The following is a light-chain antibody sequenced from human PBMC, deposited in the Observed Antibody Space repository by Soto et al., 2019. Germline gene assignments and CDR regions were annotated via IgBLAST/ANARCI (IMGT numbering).Light chain of an antibody. J-gene: IGKJ5*01. V-gene: IGKV1-5*01. CDR3: QQRSNWPPIT. CDR1: QSLNNY. Sequence: DIQMTQSPSTLSASVGDRVTITCRASQSLNNYLAWYQQKPGKAPKLLIYDASTLERGVPSRFSGTGSGTEFTLTISSLEPEDFAVYYCQQRSNWPPITFGQGTRLENK. CDR2: DAS.